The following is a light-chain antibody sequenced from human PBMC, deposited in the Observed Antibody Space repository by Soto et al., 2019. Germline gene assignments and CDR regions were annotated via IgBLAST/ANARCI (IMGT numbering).Light chain of an antibody. Sequence: EIVLTQSPATLSSSPGERATLSCRASQTVNSRLAWYQHKPGQAPRLLIYHTSNRATGIPSRFSGSGSGTEFTLTISSLQPDDFATCYCQQYMSYSFGPGTKVDIK. CDR3: QQYMSYS. CDR2: HTS. CDR1: QTVNSR. V-gene: IGKV3-11*01. J-gene: IGKJ1*01.